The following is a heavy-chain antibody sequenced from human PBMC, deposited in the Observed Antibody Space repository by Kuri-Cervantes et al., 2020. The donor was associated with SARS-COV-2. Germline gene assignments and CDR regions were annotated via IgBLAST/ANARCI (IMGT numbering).Heavy chain of an antibody. CDR2: FKSKAAGGTI. V-gene: IGHV3-15*01. CDR1: GFTVSSNE. D-gene: IGHD6-19*01. J-gene: IGHJ4*02. CDR3: ATGSTSGWYRRDFDF. Sequence: GGSLRLSCAASGFTVSSNEMSWVRQAPGKGLEWIGRFKSKAAGGTIVYAAPVQGRFTISRDDSRNALYLQMNSLKTEDTAVYYCATGSTSGWYRRDFDFWGPGTLVTVSS.